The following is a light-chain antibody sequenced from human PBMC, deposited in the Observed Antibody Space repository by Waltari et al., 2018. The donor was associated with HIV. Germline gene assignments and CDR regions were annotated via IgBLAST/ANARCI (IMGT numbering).Light chain of an antibody. Sequence: DIQMTQSPSTLSASVGDRVTITCRASQSTSRWLAWYQQKPGKAPKLLISRVSNLESGVQSRFSGSGSGTEFTLTISSLQPDDFAVYYCQQYNNYLFTFGPGTKVDIK. CDR3: QQYNNYLFT. CDR1: QSTSRW. J-gene: IGKJ3*01. V-gene: IGKV1-5*03. CDR2: RVS.